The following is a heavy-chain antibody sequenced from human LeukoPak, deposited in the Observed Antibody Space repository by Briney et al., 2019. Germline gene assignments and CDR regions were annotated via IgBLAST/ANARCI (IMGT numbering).Heavy chain of an antibody. D-gene: IGHD5-12*01. V-gene: IGHV4-34*01. CDR1: GGSFSGYY. Sequence: PSETLSLTCAVYGGSFSGYYWSWIRQPPGKGLEWIGEINQSGSSNYNPSLKSRVTISVDTSKNQFSLKLSSVTAADTAVYYCARALYSDYYYYGMDVWGQGTTVTVSS. CDR2: INQSGSS. CDR3: ARALYSDYYYYGMDV. J-gene: IGHJ6*02.